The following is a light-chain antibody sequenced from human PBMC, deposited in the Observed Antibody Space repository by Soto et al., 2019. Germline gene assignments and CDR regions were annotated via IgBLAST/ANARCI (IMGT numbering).Light chain of an antibody. V-gene: IGKV3-20*01. CDR3: QEYNVSPYT. CDR1: QSVPRNY. Sequence: EIVLTQSPGTLSLSPGERATLSCRASQSVPRNYLAWYQQKPGQAPRLLIYGASSRATGTPDRFSGSGSGKDFTLNINKLEPEDFAVDYCQEYNVSPYTFGQGTKLEI. J-gene: IGKJ2*01. CDR2: GAS.